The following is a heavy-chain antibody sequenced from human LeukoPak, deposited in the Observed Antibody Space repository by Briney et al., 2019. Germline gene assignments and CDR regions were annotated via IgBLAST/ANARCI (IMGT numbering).Heavy chain of an antibody. CDR2: IYTSGST. CDR3: ARARLSSSSYYYYGMDV. V-gene: IGHV4-61*02. CDR1: GGSISSGSYY. Sequence: SETLSLTCTVSGGSISSGSYYWSWIRQPAGKGLEWIGRIYTSGSTNYNPSLKSRVTISVDMSKNQFSLKLSSVTAADTAVYYCARARLSSSSYYYYGMDVWGQGTTVTVSS. D-gene: IGHD6-13*01. J-gene: IGHJ6*02.